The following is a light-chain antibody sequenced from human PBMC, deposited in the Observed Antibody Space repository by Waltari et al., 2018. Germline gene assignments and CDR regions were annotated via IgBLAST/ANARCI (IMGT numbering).Light chain of an antibody. J-gene: IGLJ2*01. CDR3: SSYAGSNKGV. Sequence: QSALTQPPSASGSPGQSVTISCTGPSSDVGGYNYVSWYQQHPGKAPKLMIYEVTQRPSGVPDRFSGSKSGNTASLTVSGLQAEDEADYYCSSYAGSNKGVFGGGTKLTVL. CDR2: EVT. CDR1: SSDVGGYNY. V-gene: IGLV2-8*01.